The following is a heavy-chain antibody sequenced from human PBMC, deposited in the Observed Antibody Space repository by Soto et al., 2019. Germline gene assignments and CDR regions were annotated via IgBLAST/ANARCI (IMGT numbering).Heavy chain of an antibody. D-gene: IGHD5-18*01. V-gene: IGHV3-73*02. CDR1: GFTFSGSA. CDR2: IRSKTNNYAT. CDR3: TRHVDTATGEDFDY. J-gene: IGHJ4*02. Sequence: EVQLVESGGGLVQPGGSLKLSCAASGFTFSGSAMHWVRQASGKGLEWVGRIRSKTNNYATAYGASVKGRFTISRDDSENTAYLQMNSLTTEDTAVYFCTRHVDTATGEDFDYWGQGTLGIFSA.